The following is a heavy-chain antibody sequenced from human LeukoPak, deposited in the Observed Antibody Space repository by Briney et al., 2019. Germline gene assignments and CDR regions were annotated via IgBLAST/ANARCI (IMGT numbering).Heavy chain of an antibody. J-gene: IGHJ4*02. CDR3: ARDTAASPFDY. CDR2: ISSSASAI. D-gene: IGHD6-25*01. Sequence: GGSLRLSCAASGFTFGDYYMSWVRQAPGKGLEWVSYISSSASAIYYADSVKGRFTISRDNAKNSLYLQMNNLRAEDTAVYYCARDTAASPFDYWGQGTLVTVSS. V-gene: IGHV3-11*01. CDR1: GFTFGDYY.